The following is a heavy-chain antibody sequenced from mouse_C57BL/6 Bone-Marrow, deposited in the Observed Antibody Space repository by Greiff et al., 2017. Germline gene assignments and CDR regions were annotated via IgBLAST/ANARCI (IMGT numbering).Heavy chain of an antibody. Sequence: EVHLVESGAELVKPGASVKLSCTASGFNIKDYYIHWVKQRTEQGLEWIGRIDPEDGATTYAPKFQDKATITADTSSNTAYLQLSSLTSEDTAVYYCTRSLIYYGTNYWGQGTTLTVSS. J-gene: IGHJ2*01. V-gene: IGHV14-2*01. CDR1: GFNIKDYY. D-gene: IGHD1-1*01. CDR2: IDPEDGAT. CDR3: TRSLIYYGTNY.